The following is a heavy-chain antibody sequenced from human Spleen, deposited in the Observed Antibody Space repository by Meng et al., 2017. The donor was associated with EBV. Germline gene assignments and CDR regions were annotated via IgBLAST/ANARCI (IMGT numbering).Heavy chain of an antibody. CDR3: ARDVGRDYFDP. V-gene: IGHV4-30-4*01. CDR1: GGSFSTGGYY. Sequence: QVQLQESGPGLVDPSQTLSVPCTVSGGSFSTGGYYWSWIRQPPGKGLEWIGYISNIGRTYYNPSLKSRVTISVDTSKKQFSLKLSSVTAADTAVYYCARDVGRDYFDPWGRGTLVTVSS. CDR2: ISNIGRT. J-gene: IGHJ4*02.